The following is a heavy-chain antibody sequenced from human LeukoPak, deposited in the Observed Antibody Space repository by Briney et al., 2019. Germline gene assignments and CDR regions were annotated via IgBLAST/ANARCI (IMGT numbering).Heavy chain of an antibody. Sequence: ASVKVSCKASGYTFTGYYMHWVRQAPGQGLEWMGWINPNSGATNYAQNFLGRVTMTRDTSISTAYMELSSLRSDDTAFYYCARDETTLYCSGGGCYQFDYWGQGTLVTVSS. D-gene: IGHD2-15*01. CDR3: ARDETTLYCSGGGCYQFDY. V-gene: IGHV1-2*02. CDR1: GYTFTGYY. CDR2: INPNSGAT. J-gene: IGHJ4*02.